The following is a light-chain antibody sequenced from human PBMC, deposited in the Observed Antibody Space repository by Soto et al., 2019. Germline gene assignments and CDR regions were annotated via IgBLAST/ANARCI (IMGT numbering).Light chain of an antibody. V-gene: IGLV1-40*01. CDR1: SSNIGAGYD. CDR2: GNT. CDR3: QSYDISLSGWV. Sequence: QSVLTQLPSVSGAPGQRVTISCTGSSSNIGAGYDVHWYRQLPGTAPKLLIYGNTNRPSGVPDRFSGSKSGTSASLAITGLQAEDEADYYCQSYDISLSGWVFGGGTKLTVL. J-gene: IGLJ3*02.